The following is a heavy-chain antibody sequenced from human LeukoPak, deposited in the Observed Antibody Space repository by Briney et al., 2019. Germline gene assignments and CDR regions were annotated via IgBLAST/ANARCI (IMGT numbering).Heavy chain of an antibody. CDR3: ARTAYSSGWLDAFDI. V-gene: IGHV4-59*01. Sequence: SETLSLTCTVSGGSISSYYWSWIRQPPGKGLEWIGYIYYSGSTNYNPSLKSRVTISVDTSKNQFSLKLSSVTAADTAVYYCARTAYSSGWLDAFDIWGQGTKVTVSS. D-gene: IGHD6-19*01. CDR1: GGSISSYY. CDR2: IYYSGST. J-gene: IGHJ3*02.